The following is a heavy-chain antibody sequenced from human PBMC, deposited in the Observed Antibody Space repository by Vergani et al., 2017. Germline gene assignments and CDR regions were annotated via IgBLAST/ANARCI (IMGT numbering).Heavy chain of an antibody. J-gene: IGHJ5*02. CDR3: ARGYYDFWSGYYNWFDP. CDR1: GGSISSGGYS. CDR2: IYHSGST. V-gene: IGHV4-30-2*01. Sequence: QVQLQESGPGLVKPSQTLSPTCTVSGGSISSGGYSWSWIRQPPGKGLEWIGYIYHSGSTYYNPSLKSRVTISVDRSKNQFSLKLSSVTAADTAVYYCARGYYDFWSGYYNWFDPWGQGTLVTVSS. D-gene: IGHD3-3*01.